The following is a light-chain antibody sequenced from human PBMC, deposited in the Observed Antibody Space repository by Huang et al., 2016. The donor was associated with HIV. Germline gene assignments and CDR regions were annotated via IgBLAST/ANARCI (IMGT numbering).Light chain of an antibody. CDR3: QRYNDWLSLT. CDR2: GSS. CDR1: QSVGSN. Sequence: EVVMTQSPSTLSGSPGERATLSCRASQSVGSNLAWYQQRPGQAPRLLLYGSSMRATGVPVRFSGSGSGTDFTLTISSLQSEDFAIDYCQRYNDWLSLTFGGGTRVEIK. J-gene: IGKJ4*01. V-gene: IGKV3-15*01.